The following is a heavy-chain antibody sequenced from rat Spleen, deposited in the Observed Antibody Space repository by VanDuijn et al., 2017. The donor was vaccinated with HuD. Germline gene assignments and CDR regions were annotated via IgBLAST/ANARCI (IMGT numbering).Heavy chain of an antibody. J-gene: IGHJ3*01. CDR2: IANTGGNT. Sequence: EVQLVESGGGRVQPGRSLRLSCVASGITFNNYWMTWVRQAPGKGLEWVASIANTGGNTYYPDSVKGRFTISRDVAKSTLYLQMSSWRSEDTATYYGSRDWGWEEFAYWGQGTLVTVSS. D-gene: IGHD4-3*01. V-gene: IGHV5-31*01. CDR3: SRDWGWEEFAY. CDR1: GITFNNYW.